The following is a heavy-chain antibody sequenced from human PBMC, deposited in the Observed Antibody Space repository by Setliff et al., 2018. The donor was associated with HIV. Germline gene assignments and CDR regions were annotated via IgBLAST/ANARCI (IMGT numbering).Heavy chain of an antibody. CDR3: TRVFPHPYGNSWFDP. CDR1: GASIGSHY. J-gene: IGHJ5*02. CDR2: ISNSGIT. Sequence: PSETLSLTCSVSGASIGSHYWSWIRQPPGKGLEWIGSISNSGITYYSPSLKSRITIALDTSKNQFSLKLMSVSPEDAAVYFCTRVFPHPYGNSWFDPWGQGTPVTVSS. V-gene: IGHV4-59*11. D-gene: IGHD3-10*01.